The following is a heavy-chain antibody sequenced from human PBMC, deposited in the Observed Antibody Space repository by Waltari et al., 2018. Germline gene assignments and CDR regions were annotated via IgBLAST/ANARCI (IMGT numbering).Heavy chain of an antibody. D-gene: IGHD1-26*01. CDR2: IMGSGGRT. Sequence: EVQLVESGGGLVQPGGSLRLSCAASGFTFSSYAMSWVRQAPGKGVEWVSAIMGSGGRTYYADAVKGRFTISSDNSKTTLYLQMNSLRAEDTAVYYCATRLYSGSYYWGQGTLVTVSS. CDR1: GFTFSSYA. V-gene: IGHV3-23*04. CDR3: ATRLYSGSYY. J-gene: IGHJ4*02.